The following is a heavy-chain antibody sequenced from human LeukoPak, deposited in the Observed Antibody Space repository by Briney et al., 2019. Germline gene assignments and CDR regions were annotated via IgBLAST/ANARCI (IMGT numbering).Heavy chain of an antibody. CDR3: AKGWTKYCSGGSCYSPLYYFDY. V-gene: IGHV3-23*01. CDR1: GFSFSSYA. CDR2: ISGSGIST. J-gene: IGHJ4*02. D-gene: IGHD2-15*01. Sequence: PGGSLRLSCAASGFSFSSYAMIWVRQAPGKGLEWVSAISGSGISTYYADSVKGRFTISRDNSKNTLSLQMNSLRAEDTAVYYCAKGWTKYCSGGSCYSPLYYFDYWGQGTLVTVSS.